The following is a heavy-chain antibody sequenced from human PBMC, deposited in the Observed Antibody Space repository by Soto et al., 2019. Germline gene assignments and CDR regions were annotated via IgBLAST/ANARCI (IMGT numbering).Heavy chain of an antibody. V-gene: IGHV3-33*01. CDR3: ARGRHRYSAYDLAY. CDR2: IWYDGRNQ. J-gene: IGHJ4*02. Sequence: PGGSLRLSCIASGFIFNDYGMHWVRQAPGKGLEWVAGIWYDGRNQYYADSVKGRLTISRDNSRNTLSLEVTSLRVEDTAVYFCARGRHRYSAYDLAYWAQGLQGTVPS. D-gene: IGHD5-12*01. CDR1: GFIFNDYG.